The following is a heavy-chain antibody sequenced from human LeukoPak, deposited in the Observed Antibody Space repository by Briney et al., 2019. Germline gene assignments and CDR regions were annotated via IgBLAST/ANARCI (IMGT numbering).Heavy chain of an antibody. J-gene: IGHJ4*02. V-gene: IGHV3-11*04. CDR1: GFTFSDYY. D-gene: IGHD3-22*01. CDR3: ARDRSEDDSSGYIHRDFDF. Sequence: KPGGSLRLSCAASGFTFSDYYMNWIRQAPGKGLEWISYISSSGGNIKYADPVQGRFTISRDNAKKSLFLQMNSLRAEDTAVYYCARDRSEDDSSGYIHRDFDFWGQGTLVIVSS. CDR2: ISSSGGNI.